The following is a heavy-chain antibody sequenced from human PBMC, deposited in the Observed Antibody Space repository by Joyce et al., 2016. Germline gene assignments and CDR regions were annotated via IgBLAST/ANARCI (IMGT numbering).Heavy chain of an antibody. Sequence: EVQLVESGGGLVQPGGSLGLSCAASGFTLSTYWMPWVRQAPGKGLVWVSRINSDGRSTSYADSVKGRFNISRDNAKNTVYLQMNSLRAEDTAVYYCARTGVKAFDIWGQGTLVTVSS. CDR1: GFTLSTYW. CDR3: ARTGVKAFDI. V-gene: IGHV3-74*01. J-gene: IGHJ3*02. D-gene: IGHD3-10*01. CDR2: INSDGRST.